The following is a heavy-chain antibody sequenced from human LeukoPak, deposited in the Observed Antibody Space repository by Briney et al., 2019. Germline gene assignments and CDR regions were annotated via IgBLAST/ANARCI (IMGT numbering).Heavy chain of an antibody. Sequence: PSETLSLTCTVSGGSISSSSYYWGSIRQPPGKGLEWIGSIYYSGSTYYNPSLRSRVTISVDTSKNQFSLKLSSVTAADTAVYYCASTRCSTSCDFRHDFGYMDVWGKGTTVTVSS. D-gene: IGHD2-2*01. V-gene: IGHV4-39*07. CDR3: ASTRCSTSCDFRHDFGYMDV. CDR1: GGSISSSSYY. CDR2: IYYSGST. J-gene: IGHJ6*03.